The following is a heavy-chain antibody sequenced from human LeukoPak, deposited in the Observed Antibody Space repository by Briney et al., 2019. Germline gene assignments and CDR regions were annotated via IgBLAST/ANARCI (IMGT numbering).Heavy chain of an antibody. Sequence: GGSLRLSCAASGFTFSSYDMHWVRQAPGRGLEWVAIILSDGNDKYYADSVKGRFTISRDNSKDSLDLQMNSLRAEDTAVYYCAKDRTSTWSWDYWGQGTLVIVSS. CDR2: ILSDGNDK. J-gene: IGHJ4*02. V-gene: IGHV3-30*18. CDR1: GFTFSSYD. CDR3: AKDRTSTWSWDY. D-gene: IGHD6-13*01.